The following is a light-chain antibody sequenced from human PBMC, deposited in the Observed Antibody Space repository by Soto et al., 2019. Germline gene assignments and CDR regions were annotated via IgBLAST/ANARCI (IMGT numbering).Light chain of an antibody. CDR1: SSDVGAYDY. CDR3: SSHTSSNTRV. CDR2: EVR. V-gene: IGLV2-14*03. Sequence: QSVLTQPASVSGSPGQWITISCTGTSSDVGAYDYVSWYQQHPDKAPKLIIYEVRNRPSGMSGRFSGSKSVNTATLTISGLQAEDEADYYCSSHTSSNTRVFGTGTKVTVL. J-gene: IGLJ1*01.